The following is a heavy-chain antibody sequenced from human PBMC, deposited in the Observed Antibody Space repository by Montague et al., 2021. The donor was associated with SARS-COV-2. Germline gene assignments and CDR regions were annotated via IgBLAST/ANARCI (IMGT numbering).Heavy chain of an antibody. Sequence: VKPTQTLTLTCTFSGFSLSTSGMCVSWIRQPPGKALEWLARIDWDDDKYYSTSLKTRLTISKDTSKNQVVLTMTNMDPVDTATYYCVRTHYYDSSGYHDAFDIWGQGTMVTVSS. J-gene: IGHJ3*02. D-gene: IGHD3-22*01. CDR2: IDWDDDK. CDR3: VRTHYYDSSGYHDAFDI. V-gene: IGHV2-70*11. CDR1: GFSLSTSGMC.